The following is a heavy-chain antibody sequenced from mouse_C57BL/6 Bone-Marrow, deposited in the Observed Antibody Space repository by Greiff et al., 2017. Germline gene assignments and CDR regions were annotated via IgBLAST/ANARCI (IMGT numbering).Heavy chain of an antibody. CDR2: IDPSDSYT. J-gene: IGHJ3*01. CDR1: GYTFTSYW. Sequence: VQLQQPGAELVRPGTSVKLSCKASGYTFTSYWMHWVKQRPGQGLEWIGVIDPSDSYTNYNQKFKGKATLTVDTSSSTAYMQLSSLTSEDSAVYYCVRWGDYDSWFAYGGQGTLVTVSA. D-gene: IGHD2-4*01. CDR3: VRWGDYDSWFAY. V-gene: IGHV1-59*01.